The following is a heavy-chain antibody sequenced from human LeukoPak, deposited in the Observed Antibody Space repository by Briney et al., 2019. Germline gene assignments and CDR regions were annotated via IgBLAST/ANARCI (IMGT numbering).Heavy chain of an antibody. V-gene: IGHV3-21*06. D-gene: IGHD2-8*01. J-gene: IGHJ4*02. CDR1: GFSFSSYR. CDR2: VSNSGDYI. CDR3: ARALIGYYFDY. Sequence: PGGSLRLSCAASGFSFSSYRMNWVRQAPGKGLEWVSSVSNSGDYIHYADSVKGRFTISRDNSKNSLYLQMHSLRAEDTAVYYCARALIGYYFDYWGQGTLVTVSS.